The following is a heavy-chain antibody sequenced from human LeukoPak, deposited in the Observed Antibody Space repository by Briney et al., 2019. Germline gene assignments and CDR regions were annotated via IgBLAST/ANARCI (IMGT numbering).Heavy chain of an antibody. D-gene: IGHD6-6*01. Sequence: EGSLRLSCAASGFTFSDYYMSWIRQASGKGLEWVSYISSSGNTIYYADSVKGRFTISRDNAKNSLYLQMNSLRAEDTAVYYCASMSIAARLYYYYGMDVWGQGTTVTVSS. CDR2: ISSSGNTI. J-gene: IGHJ6*02. CDR3: ASMSIAARLYYYYGMDV. V-gene: IGHV3-11*01. CDR1: GFTFSDYY.